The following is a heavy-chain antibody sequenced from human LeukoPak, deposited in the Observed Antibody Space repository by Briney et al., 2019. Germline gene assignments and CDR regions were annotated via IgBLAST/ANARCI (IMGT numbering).Heavy chain of an antibody. CDR1: GFTFSSYG. J-gene: IGHJ4*02. Sequence: GGSLRLSCAASGFTFSSYGMHRVRQAPGKGLEWVAVIWYDGSNKYYADSVKGRFTISRDNSKNTLYLQMNSLRAEDTAVYYCARSGLFYGSGSHFDYWGQGTLVTVSS. D-gene: IGHD3-10*01. CDR3: ARSGLFYGSGSHFDY. V-gene: IGHV3-33*01. CDR2: IWYDGSNK.